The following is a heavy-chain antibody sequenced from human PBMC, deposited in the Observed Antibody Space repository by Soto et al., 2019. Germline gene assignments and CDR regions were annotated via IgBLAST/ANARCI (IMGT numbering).Heavy chain of an antibody. V-gene: IGHV3-30*18. D-gene: IGHD2-21*01. Sequence: GGSLRLSCAASGFTFSSYGMHWVRQAPGKGLEWVAVIPYDGSNKYYADSVKGRFTISRDNSKNTLYLQMNSLRAEDTAVYYCAKDGLGWFDYWGQGTLVTVSS. J-gene: IGHJ4*02. CDR1: GFTFSSYG. CDR3: AKDGLGWFDY. CDR2: IPYDGSNK.